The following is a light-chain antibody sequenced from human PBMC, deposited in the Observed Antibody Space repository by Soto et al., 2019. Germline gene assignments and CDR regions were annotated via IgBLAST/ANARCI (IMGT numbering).Light chain of an antibody. CDR1: QSVSSSY. CDR3: QQYGGSPGT. Sequence: EIVLTQSPGTLSLSPGERATLSCRASQSVSSSYLAWYQQKPGQAPRLLIYGASSSATGIPDRFSGSGSGTDFTLTISRLEPEDFAVYYCQQYGGSPGTFGQGTKVEIK. V-gene: IGKV3-20*01. CDR2: GAS. J-gene: IGKJ1*01.